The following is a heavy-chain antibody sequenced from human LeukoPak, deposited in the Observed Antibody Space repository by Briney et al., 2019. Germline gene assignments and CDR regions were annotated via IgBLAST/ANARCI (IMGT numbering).Heavy chain of an antibody. V-gene: IGHV4-4*07. CDR3: ARDASWGGDYSYYFDY. J-gene: IGHJ4*02. D-gene: IGHD4-17*01. CDR1: GGSISSYY. CDR2: IYTSGST. Sequence: PSETLSLTCTVSGGSISSYYWSWIRQPAGKGLEWIGRIYTSGSTNYNPSLKSRVTMSVDTSKNQFSLKLSSVTAVDTAVYYCARDASWGGDYSYYFDYWGQGTLVTVSS.